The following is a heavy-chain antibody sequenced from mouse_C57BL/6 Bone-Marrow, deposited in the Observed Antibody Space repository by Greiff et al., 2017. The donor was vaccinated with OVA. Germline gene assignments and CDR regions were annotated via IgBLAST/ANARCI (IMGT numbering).Heavy chain of an antibody. CDR2: YPGSGNTY. D-gene: IGHD2-2*01. CDR3: NYGYDFDD. V-gene: IGHV1-83*01. J-gene: IGHJ2*01. Sequence: VQLLESGPELVKPGASVKMSCKASGYTFTDYYMHWVKQKPGEGLEWIGKIYPGSGNTYYNEKFKGKATLTVDTSSSTAYMQLSSLTSEDSAVYFCVNYGYDFDDWGKGTTLTVSS. CDR1: YTFTDYYM.